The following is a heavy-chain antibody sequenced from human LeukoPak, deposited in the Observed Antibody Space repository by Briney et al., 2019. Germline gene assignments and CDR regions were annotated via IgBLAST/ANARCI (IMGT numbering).Heavy chain of an antibody. CDR1: GFTFRNYA. J-gene: IGHJ6*03. Sequence: PGGSLRLSCAASGFTFRNYAMHWVRQAPGKGLEWVAVISYDGSNTYYGDSVKGRFTISRDNSENTLYSQMNSLRAEDTAVYYCARGDYNGIYYYYYYMDVWGKGTTVTVSS. CDR3: ARGDYNGIYYYYYYMDV. D-gene: IGHD4-11*01. V-gene: IGHV3-30*04. CDR2: ISYDGSNT.